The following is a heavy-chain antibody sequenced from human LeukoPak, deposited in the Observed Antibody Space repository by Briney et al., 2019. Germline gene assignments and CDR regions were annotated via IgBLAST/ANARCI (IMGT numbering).Heavy chain of an antibody. V-gene: IGHV4-39*01. Sequence: SETLSLTCTVSGGSISSSSYYWGWIRQPPGKGLEWIGSIYHSGSTYYNPSLKSRVTISVDTSKNQFSLKLSSVTAADTAVYYCAKTYYDFWSGQVSPYYFDYWGQGTLVTVSS. CDR3: AKTYYDFWSGQVSPYYFDY. CDR2: IYHSGST. D-gene: IGHD3-3*01. J-gene: IGHJ4*02. CDR1: GGSISSSSYY.